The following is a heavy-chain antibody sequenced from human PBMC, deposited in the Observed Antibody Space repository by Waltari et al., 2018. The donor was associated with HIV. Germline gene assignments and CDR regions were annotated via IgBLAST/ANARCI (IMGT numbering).Heavy chain of an antibody. Sequence: QLQLQASGPGLVRPSDTLSLTCSVSGYSISRIHCLPGNRPSPAQARESIGSVCLSGSTYYNPSVASRLTPSLDSSMNQLFLKLGSLTVADTAVYYCTRDSNPWYRDYWGQATLVTGSS. CDR1: GYSISRIHC. V-gene: IGHV4-38-2*02. CDR2: VCLSGST. D-gene: IGHD6-13*01. CDR3: TRDSNPWYRDY. J-gene: IGHJ4*02.